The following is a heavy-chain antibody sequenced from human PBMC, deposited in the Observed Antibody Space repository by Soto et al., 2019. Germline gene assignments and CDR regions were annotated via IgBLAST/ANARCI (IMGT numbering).Heavy chain of an antibody. D-gene: IGHD5-12*01. CDR1: GFIFTNYW. V-gene: IGHV3-74*01. CDR3: ARGGYGIYGVDQ. CDR2: IKSDGST. Sequence: EVQLVESGGGSVQPGGSLRLSCAVSGFIFTNYWMHWVRQVPGKGLEWVSRIKSDGSTYYADSVKGRFTLYRDNAKNTVYLQMNSLRAEDTAVYYCARGGYGIYGVDQWGHGTPVTVSS. J-gene: IGHJ4*01.